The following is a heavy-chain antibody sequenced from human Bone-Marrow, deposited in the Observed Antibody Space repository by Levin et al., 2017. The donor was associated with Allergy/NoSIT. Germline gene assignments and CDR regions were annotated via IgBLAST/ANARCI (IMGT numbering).Heavy chain of an antibody. D-gene: IGHD1-26*01. CDR1: GYSFPNFW. V-gene: IGHV5-51*01. CDR2: IDPGDSET. CDR3: ARHRGRYFDY. J-gene: IGHJ4*02. Sequence: GGSLRLSCKGSGYSFPNFWIGWVRQMPGKGLEWMGIIDPGDSETRYSPSFQGQVTISADKSLSTAYLQWSSLKASDTAMYYCARHRGRYFDYWGQGNLLTVSS.